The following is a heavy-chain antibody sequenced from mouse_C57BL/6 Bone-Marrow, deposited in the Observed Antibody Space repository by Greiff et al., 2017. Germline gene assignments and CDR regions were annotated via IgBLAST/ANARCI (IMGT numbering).Heavy chain of an antibody. V-gene: IGHV1-55*01. CDR1: SYTFTSYW. D-gene: IGHD2-12*01. CDR2: IYPGSGST. CDR3: ARPSYSDCWYFDV. Sequence: QVQLKQSGAELVKPGASVKMSCKASSYTFTSYWITWVKQRPGQGLEWIGDIYPGSGSTNYNEKFKSKATLTVDTSSSTAYMQLRSLTSEDSAVYYCARPSYSDCWYFDVWGKGTTVTVSS. J-gene: IGHJ1*03.